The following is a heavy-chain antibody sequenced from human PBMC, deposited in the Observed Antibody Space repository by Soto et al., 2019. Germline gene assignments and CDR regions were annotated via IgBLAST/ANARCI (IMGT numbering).Heavy chain of an antibody. Sequence: SETLSLTCAVSGGSISSDKWWSLVRQPPGKGLEWIGEIYRSGSTNHNPSLKSRVTISVDNSKNQFSLRLSSVTAADTAMYYCARDRGVGGTRGAFDIWGQGTMVTVSS. V-gene: IGHV4-4*02. CDR1: GGSISSDKW. CDR3: ARDRGVGGTRGAFDI. D-gene: IGHD2-15*01. CDR2: IYRSGST. J-gene: IGHJ3*02.